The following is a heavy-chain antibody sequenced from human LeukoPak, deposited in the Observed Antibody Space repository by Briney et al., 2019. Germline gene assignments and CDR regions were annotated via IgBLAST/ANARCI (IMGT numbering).Heavy chain of an antibody. D-gene: IGHD2-21*02. CDR2: IRRKTDGGTS. V-gene: IGHV3-15*01. J-gene: IGHJ4*02. CDR3: VTDLVTKGHFDC. CDR1: GFTFSNVW. Sequence: KPGESLRLSCAASGFTFSNVWMSWVRQVPGKGLEWVGRIRRKTDGGTSDHAAPVKGRFTISRDDSKNTLYLQMNSLKTEDTAVYYCVTDLVTKGHFDCWGQGTLVTVSS.